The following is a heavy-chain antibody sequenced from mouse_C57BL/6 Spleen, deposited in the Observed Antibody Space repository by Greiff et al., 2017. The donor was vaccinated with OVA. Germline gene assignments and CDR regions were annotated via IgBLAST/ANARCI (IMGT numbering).Heavy chain of an antibody. D-gene: IGHD1-1*01. V-gene: IGHV1-52*01. J-gene: IGHJ3*01. CDR2: IDPSDSET. CDR3: AREDYGSSYRFAY. CDR1: GYSFTSYW. Sequence: QVQLQQPGAELVRPGSSVKLSCKASGYSFTSYWMHWVKQRPIQGLEWIGNIDPSDSETHYNQKFKDKATLTVDKSSSTAYMQLSSRTSEDSAVYYCAREDYGSSYRFAYWGQGTLVTVSA.